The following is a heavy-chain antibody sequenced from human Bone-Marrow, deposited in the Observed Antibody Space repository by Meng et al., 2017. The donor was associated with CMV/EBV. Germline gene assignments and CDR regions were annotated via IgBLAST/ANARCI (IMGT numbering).Heavy chain of an antibody. CDR2: IIPIFGTA. CDR1: GYTFTSYY. CDR3: ARVGYSSSWSFDY. Sequence: SVKVSCKASGYTFTSYYMHWVRQAPGQGLEWMGGIIPIFGTANYAQKFQGRVTITTDESTSTAYMELSSLRSEDTAVYYCARVGYSSSWSFDYWGQGTLVTVSS. J-gene: IGHJ4*02. V-gene: IGHV1-69*05. D-gene: IGHD6-13*01.